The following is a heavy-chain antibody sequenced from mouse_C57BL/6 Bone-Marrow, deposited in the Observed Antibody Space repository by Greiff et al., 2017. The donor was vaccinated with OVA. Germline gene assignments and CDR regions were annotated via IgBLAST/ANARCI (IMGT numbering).Heavy chain of an antibody. V-gene: IGHV1-20*01. D-gene: IGHD1-1*01. J-gene: IGHJ1*03. CDR2: INPYNGDT. CDR3: ARVTTVVGYFDV. Sequence: VQLKESGPELVKPGDSVKISCKASGYSFTGYFMNWVMQSHGKSLEWIGRINPYNGDTFYNQKFKGKATLTVDKSSSTAHMELRSLTSEDSAVYYGARVTTVVGYFDVWGTGTTVTVSS. CDR1: GYSFTGYF.